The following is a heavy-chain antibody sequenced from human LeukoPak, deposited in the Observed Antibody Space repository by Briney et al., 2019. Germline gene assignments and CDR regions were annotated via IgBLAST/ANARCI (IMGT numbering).Heavy chain of an antibody. CDR2: ISYDGSNK. V-gene: IGHV3-30*04. CDR1: GFTFSSYA. Sequence: GGSLRLSCAASGFTFSSYAMHWVRPAPGKGLEWVAVISYDGSNKYYADSVKGRFTISRDNSKNTLYLQMNSLRAEDTAVYYCARGLDYGGNFDYWGQGTLVTVSS. CDR3: ARGLDYGGNFDY. J-gene: IGHJ4*02. D-gene: IGHD4-23*01.